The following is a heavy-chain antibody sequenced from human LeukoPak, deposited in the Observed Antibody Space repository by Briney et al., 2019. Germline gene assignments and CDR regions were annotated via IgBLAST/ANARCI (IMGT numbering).Heavy chain of an antibody. D-gene: IGHD6-13*01. CDR2: IYYTGST. CDR1: GGSISSSSYY. Sequence: SETLSLTCTVSGGSISSSSYYWDWIRQPPRKGLEWIGSIYYTGSTYYNPSLKSLVTISVDTSKSQFSLKLSSVTAADTAVYYCARGSSSWYYYYYYMDVWGKGTTVTISS. V-gene: IGHV4-39*07. J-gene: IGHJ6*03. CDR3: ARGSSSWYYYYYYMDV.